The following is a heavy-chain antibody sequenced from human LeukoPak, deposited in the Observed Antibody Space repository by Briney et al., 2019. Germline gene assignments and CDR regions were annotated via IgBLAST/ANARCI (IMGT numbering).Heavy chain of an antibody. J-gene: IGHJ3*02. V-gene: IGHV3-48*03. D-gene: IGHD1-1*01. Sequence: GGSLRLSCAASGFTFSSYEMNWVRQAPGKGLEWGSYISSTGGTIYYADSVKGRFTISRDNAKNSLYLQMNSLRAEDTAVYYCARPTGNAFDIWGQGTMVTVSS. CDR3: ARPTGNAFDI. CDR1: GFTFSSYE. CDR2: ISSTGGTI.